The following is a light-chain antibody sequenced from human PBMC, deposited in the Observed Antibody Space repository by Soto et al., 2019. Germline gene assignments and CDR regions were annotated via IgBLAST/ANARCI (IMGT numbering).Light chain of an antibody. CDR3: QHLRTYPFS. CDR2: PAS. CDR1: QDISTS. Sequence: DIQLTQSPSFLSASVGDRVTVSCRASQDISTSLAWFQQKAGKVPQLLVYPASTLQDGVPSRFSGSGSGTYFNLTINNLKAEDFATYYCQHLRTYPFSFGPGTKLDIK. J-gene: IGKJ2*03. V-gene: IGKV1-9*01.